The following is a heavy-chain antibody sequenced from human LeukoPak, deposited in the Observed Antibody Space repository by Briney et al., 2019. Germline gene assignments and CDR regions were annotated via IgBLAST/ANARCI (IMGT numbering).Heavy chain of an antibody. CDR2: IHIRGST. CDR1: GGSISNFY. V-gene: IGHV4-4*07. CDR3: VRDGTGDSSGWHL. J-gene: IGHJ4*02. Sequence: SETLSLTCTVSGGSISNFYWGWIRQPAGKGLEWIGRIHIRGSTDYSPSLKSRVSMSVDTSKDQFFLRLRSVTAADTAVYYCVRDGTGDSSGWHLWGQGTLVTVSS. D-gene: IGHD6-19*01.